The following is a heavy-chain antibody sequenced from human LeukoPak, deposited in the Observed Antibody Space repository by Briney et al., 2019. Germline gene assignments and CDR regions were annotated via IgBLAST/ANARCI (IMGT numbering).Heavy chain of an antibody. CDR2: ISYDGSNK. D-gene: IGHD6-13*01. CDR3: ARMAVAGTFYYYGMDV. Sequence: PGGSLRLSCVASGFTFSSYSMHWVRQAPGKGLEWVAVISYDGSNKYYVDSVKGRFTISRDNSKNTLYLQMNSLRPEDTAVYYCARMAVAGTFYYYGMDVWGQGTTVTVSS. V-gene: IGHV3-30*04. CDR1: GFTFSSYS. J-gene: IGHJ6*02.